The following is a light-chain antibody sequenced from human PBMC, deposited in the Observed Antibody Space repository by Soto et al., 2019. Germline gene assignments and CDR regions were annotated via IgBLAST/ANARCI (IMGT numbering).Light chain of an antibody. V-gene: IGKV1-5*01. CDR3: QQYNTYSWT. Sequence: DIEMSQSPSSLSASVGDRVTITCRASQSLSRWLAWYQQKPGKAPTLLIYDASTLQSGVPSRFSGSGSGTEFALTISSLQPDDFATYYCQQYNTYSWTFGPGTKVEIK. CDR1: QSLSRW. CDR2: DAS. J-gene: IGKJ1*01.